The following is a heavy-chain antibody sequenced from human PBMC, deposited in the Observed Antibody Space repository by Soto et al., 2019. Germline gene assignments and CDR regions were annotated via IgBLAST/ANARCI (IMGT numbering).Heavy chain of an antibody. Sequence: ASVKVSCKASGYTFNNYDIHWVRQAPGHGLEWMGWMNPNSGDTGYAQNFRGRVTMTQNTAIGTAYMELSSLRSDDTATYYCTRAYGAETFDFWGQGTRVTVSS. CDR3: TRAYGAETFDF. CDR1: GYTFNNYD. J-gene: IGHJ5*01. CDR2: MNPNSGDT. D-gene: IGHD3-10*01. V-gene: IGHV1-8*02.